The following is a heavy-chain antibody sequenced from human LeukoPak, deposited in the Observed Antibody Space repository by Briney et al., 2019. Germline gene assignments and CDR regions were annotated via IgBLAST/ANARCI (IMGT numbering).Heavy chain of an antibody. V-gene: IGHV4-30-4*08. CDR1: GGSISSGDYY. Sequence: PSETLSLTCTVSGGSISSGDYYWSWIRQPPGKGLEWIGYVYYSGGTYYNPSLKSRVTISVDTSKNQFSLKLSSVTAADTAVYYCARGGGRPGWYYYYMDVWGKGTTVTVSS. J-gene: IGHJ6*03. CDR2: VYYSGGT. D-gene: IGHD3-16*01. CDR3: ARGGGRPGWYYYYMDV.